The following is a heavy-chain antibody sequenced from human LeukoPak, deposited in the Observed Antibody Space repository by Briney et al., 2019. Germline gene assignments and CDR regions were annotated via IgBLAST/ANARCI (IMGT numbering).Heavy chain of an antibody. D-gene: IGHD1-7*01. CDR3: AKDSGTTLGY. V-gene: IGHV3-30*02. J-gene: IGHJ4*02. CDR2: IWHGGSNK. Sequence: GGSLRLSCAASGFTFSSYGMHWVRQAPGKGLEWVAVIWHGGSNKYYADSVKGRFTISRDNSKNTLYLQMNSLRAEDTAVYYCAKDSGTTLGYWGQGTLVTVSS. CDR1: GFTFSSYG.